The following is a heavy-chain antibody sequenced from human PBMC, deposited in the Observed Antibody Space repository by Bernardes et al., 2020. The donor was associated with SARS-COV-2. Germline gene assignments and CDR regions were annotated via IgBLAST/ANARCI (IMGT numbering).Heavy chain of an antibody. J-gene: IGHJ6*02. CDR1: GYTFTSYG. Sequence: ASVKVSWKASGYTFTSYGISWVRQAPGQGLEWMGWISAYNGNTNYAQKLQGRVTMTTDTSTSTAYMELRSLRSDDTAVYYCARGIVVVPADYYYYYGMDVWGQGTTVTVSS. CDR2: ISAYNGNT. D-gene: IGHD2-2*01. V-gene: IGHV1-18*01. CDR3: ARGIVVVPADYYYYYGMDV.